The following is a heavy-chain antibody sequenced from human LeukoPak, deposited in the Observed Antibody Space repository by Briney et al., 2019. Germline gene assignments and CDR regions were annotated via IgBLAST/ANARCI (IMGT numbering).Heavy chain of an antibody. CDR3: ARDLVSQYSYYFDF. Sequence: ASVKVSSKASGYTFTIYGISWVRQAPGQGLEWMGCIFAYNGNTNYAQKLQGRVNMTKDISTSTDYMKLRSMRSDYTAVYYWARDLVSQYSYYFDFWGQGTPVTVSS. CDR2: IFAYNGNT. D-gene: IGHD2-15*01. J-gene: IGHJ4*02. V-gene: IGHV1-18*01. CDR1: GYTFTIYG.